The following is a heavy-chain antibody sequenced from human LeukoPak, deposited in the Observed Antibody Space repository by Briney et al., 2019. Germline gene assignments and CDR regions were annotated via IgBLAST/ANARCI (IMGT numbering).Heavy chain of an antibody. D-gene: IGHD2-2*03. CDR3: APSRGLDMIFND. V-gene: IGHV3-23*01. CDR2: ISGSGDII. Sequence: GGSLRLSCAASGFTFSSYAMTWVRQVPGKGLEWVSSISGSGDIIYYADSVKGRFTISRDNSKNTLHVQMNSLRAEDTAVYYCAPSRGLDMIFNDWGQGTLVTVSS. J-gene: IGHJ4*02. CDR1: GFTFSSYA.